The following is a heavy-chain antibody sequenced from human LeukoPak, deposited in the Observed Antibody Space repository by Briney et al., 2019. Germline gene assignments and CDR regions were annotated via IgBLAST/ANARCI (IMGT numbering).Heavy chain of an antibody. CDR3: ARINDAYCSSTSCRTPYDAFDI. V-gene: IGHV6-1*01. Sequence: SQTLSLTCAISGDSVSSNSAAWNWIRQSPSRGLEWLGRTYYRSKWYNDYAVSVKSRITINPDTSKNQFSLQLNSVTPEDTAVYYCARINDAYCSSTSCRTPYDAFDIWGQGTMVTVSS. CDR1: GDSVSSNSAA. CDR2: TYYRSKWYN. J-gene: IGHJ3*02. D-gene: IGHD2-2*01.